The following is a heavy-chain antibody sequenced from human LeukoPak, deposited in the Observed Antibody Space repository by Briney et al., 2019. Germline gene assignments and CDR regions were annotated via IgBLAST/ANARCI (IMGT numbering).Heavy chain of an antibody. CDR1: GDSVSSKSVA. Sequence: SQTLSLTCAISGDSVSSKSVAWNWIRQSPSGGLEWLGRTYYRSKWFTDYAVSVKGRMIINPDTSKNQFSLQMNSVTPEDTAVYYCARATVRVYDYWGQGTLVTVSS. V-gene: IGHV6-1*01. J-gene: IGHJ4*02. CDR2: TYYRSKWFT. CDR3: ARATVRVYDY. D-gene: IGHD3-10*01.